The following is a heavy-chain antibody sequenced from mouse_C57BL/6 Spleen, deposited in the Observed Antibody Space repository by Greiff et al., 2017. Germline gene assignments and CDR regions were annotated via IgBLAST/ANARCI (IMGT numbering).Heavy chain of an antibody. Sequence: EVQLQQSGPELVKPGASVKIPCKASGYTFTDYNMDWVKQSHGKSLEWIGDINPNNGGTIYNQKFKGKATLTVDKSSSTAYMELRSLTSEDTAVYYCARGGLYYDYDWYAMDYWGQGTSVTGSS. D-gene: IGHD2-4*01. CDR1: GYTFTDYN. J-gene: IGHJ4*01. CDR3: ARGGLYYDYDWYAMDY. V-gene: IGHV1-18*01. CDR2: INPNNGGT.